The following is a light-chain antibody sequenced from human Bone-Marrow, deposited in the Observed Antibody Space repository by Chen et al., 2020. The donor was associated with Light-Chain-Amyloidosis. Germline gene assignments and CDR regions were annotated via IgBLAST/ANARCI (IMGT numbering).Light chain of an antibody. V-gene: IGLV3-21*02. J-gene: IGLJ3*02. CDR1: NIGSTS. Sequence: SYVLTPPSSVAVAPGQTATIPRGGNNIGSTSVHWYQQTPGQAPLLVVYDDSYRPSGIPERLSGSNSGNTATLTISRVEAGDEADYYCQVWDRSSDRPVFGGGTKLTVL. CDR3: QVWDRSSDRPV. CDR2: DDS.